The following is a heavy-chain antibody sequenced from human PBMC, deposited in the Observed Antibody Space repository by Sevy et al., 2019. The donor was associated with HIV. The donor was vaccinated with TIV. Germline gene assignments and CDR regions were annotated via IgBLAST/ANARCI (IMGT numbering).Heavy chain of an antibody. D-gene: IGHD5-18*01. CDR2: INEDGSRL. V-gene: IGHV3-7*01. Sequence: GGSLRLSCAASGFTFSKYSMSWVRQPPGKGLERIAFINEDGSRLGYVDSVRGRFTISRENTKNSLYLQMNSLRAEDTAVYFCARDRAYSALDYWGQGTLVTVSS. CDR1: GFTFSKYS. J-gene: IGHJ4*02. CDR3: ARDRAYSALDY.